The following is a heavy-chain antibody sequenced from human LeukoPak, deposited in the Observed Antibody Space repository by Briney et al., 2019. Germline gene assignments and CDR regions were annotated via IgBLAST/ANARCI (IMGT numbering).Heavy chain of an antibody. J-gene: IGHJ6*03. V-gene: IGHV4-34*01. CDR1: GVSFSGYY. CDR3: ARGYYYYYMDV. Sequence: SETLSLTCAVYGVSFSGYYWGWIRQPPGKGLEWIGEINHSGSTNYNPSLKSRVTISVDTSKNQFSLKLSSVTAADTAVYYCARGYYYYYMDVRGKGTTVTVSS. CDR2: INHSGST.